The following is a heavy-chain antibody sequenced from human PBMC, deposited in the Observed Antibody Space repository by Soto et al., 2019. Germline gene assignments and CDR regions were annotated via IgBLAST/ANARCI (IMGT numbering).Heavy chain of an antibody. CDR3: AREIDYYGSGSYLPTN. CDR2: IYYSGST. CDR1: GGSISSGDYY. V-gene: IGHV4-30-4*01. Sequence: QVQLQASGPGLVKPSQTLSLTCTVSGGSISSGDYYWSWIRQPPGQGLEWIGYIYYSGSTYYNPSLKSRVTISVDTSKNQFSLKLSSVTAADPAVYYCAREIDYYGSGSYLPTNWGQGTLVTVSS. J-gene: IGHJ4*02. D-gene: IGHD3-10*01.